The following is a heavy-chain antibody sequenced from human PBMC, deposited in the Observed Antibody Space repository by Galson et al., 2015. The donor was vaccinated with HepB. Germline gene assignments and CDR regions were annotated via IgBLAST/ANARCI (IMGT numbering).Heavy chain of an antibody. D-gene: IGHD3-3*01. CDR1: GGTFSSYA. CDR2: IIPIFGTA. Sequence: SVKVSCKASGGTFSSYAISWVRQAPGQGPEWMGGIIPIFGTANYAQKFQGRVTITADESTSTAYMELSSLRSDDTAVYYCARDAAGYDFWSGYTVPWYFDYWGQGTLVTVSS. V-gene: IGHV1-69*13. J-gene: IGHJ4*02. CDR3: ARDAAGYDFWSGYTVPWYFDY.